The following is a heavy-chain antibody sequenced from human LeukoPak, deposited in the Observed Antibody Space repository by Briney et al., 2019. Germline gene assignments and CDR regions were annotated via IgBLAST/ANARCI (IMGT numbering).Heavy chain of an antibody. V-gene: IGHV4-59*02. Sequence: SETLSLTCTVSGGSVSDYYWSWIRRSPGKGLEWIGYIYHTETSYNPSLKSRVTISADTSKNQFSLKLYSVTAADTAVYYCATRKLGNDYWGQGTLVTVSS. D-gene: IGHD7-27*01. CDR2: IYHTET. CDR3: ATRKLGNDY. J-gene: IGHJ4*02. CDR1: GGSVSDYY.